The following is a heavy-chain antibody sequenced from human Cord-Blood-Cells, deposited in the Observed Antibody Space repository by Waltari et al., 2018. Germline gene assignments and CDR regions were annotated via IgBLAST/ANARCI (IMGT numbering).Heavy chain of an antibody. CDR2: INAGNGNT. J-gene: IGHJ2*01. V-gene: IGHV1-3*01. CDR1: GYTFTSYA. Sequence: QVQLVQSGAEVKKPGASVKVSCKASGYTFTSYAMHWVRQAPGQRLEWMGWINAGNGNTKYSQKFQGRVTITRDTSASTAYMELSSLRSEDTAVYYCARDRGERGWYFDLWGRGTLVTVSS. D-gene: IGHD3-10*01. CDR3: ARDRGERGWYFDL.